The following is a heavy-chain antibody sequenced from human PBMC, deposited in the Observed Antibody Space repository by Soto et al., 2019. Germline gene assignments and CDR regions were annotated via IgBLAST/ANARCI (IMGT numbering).Heavy chain of an antibody. CDR1: GGTFSSYA. J-gene: IGHJ6*02. V-gene: IGHV1-69*01. CDR3: ARGNCNKLLLEYYYGMDV. D-gene: IGHD3-22*01. CDR2: IIPIFGTA. Sequence: QVQLVQSGAEVKKPGSSVKVSCKASGGTFSSYAISWVRQAPGQGLEWMGGIIPIFGTANYAQKFQGRVTITADESTSTAYMELSSLRSEDTAVYYCARGNCNKLLLEYYYGMDVWGQGTTVTVSS.